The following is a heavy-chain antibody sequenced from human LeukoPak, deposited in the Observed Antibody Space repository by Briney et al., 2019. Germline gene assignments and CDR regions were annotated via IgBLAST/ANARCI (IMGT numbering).Heavy chain of an antibody. V-gene: IGHV3-30*04. CDR3: ARRGYHDYSGFDY. CDR1: GFTFSSHA. CDR2: ISYDGSIT. Sequence: GRSLRLSCAASGFTFSSHAMHWVRQAPGKGLEWVSLISYDGSITSYADSVKGRFTISRDNSKNSLYLQMKSLRAEDTALYYCARRGYHDYSGFDYWGQGTLVTVSS. J-gene: IGHJ4*02. D-gene: IGHD1-26*01.